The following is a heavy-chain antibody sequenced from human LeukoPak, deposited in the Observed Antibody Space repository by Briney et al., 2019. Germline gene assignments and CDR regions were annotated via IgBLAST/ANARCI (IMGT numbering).Heavy chain of an antibody. CDR3: ARDRSYGRSLAVAEHY. CDR1: GFTFSNYW. D-gene: IGHD6-19*01. CDR2: IKQDGSEK. V-gene: IGHV3-7*04. Sequence: PGGSLRLSCAASGFTFSNYWRSWVRQAPGKGLEWVANIKQDGSEKYYVDSVKGRFTISRDNAKNSLYLQMNSLRAEDTAVYYCARDRSYGRSLAVAEHYWGHETLVTVSS. J-gene: IGHJ4*01.